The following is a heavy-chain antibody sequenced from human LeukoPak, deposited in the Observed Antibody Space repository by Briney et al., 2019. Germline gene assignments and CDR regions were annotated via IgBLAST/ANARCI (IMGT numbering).Heavy chain of an antibody. J-gene: IGHJ4*02. D-gene: IGHD7-27*01. V-gene: IGHV3-7*01. CDR1: GLNLRKSW. Sequence: GGSLRLSCAASGLNLRKSWMTWVRQAPGRGLEWVANIKDDGSEKYYVDSVKGRFTISRDNAKNSLYLQMNSLSAEDTAVYYCTNWGDTWGLDFWGQGILVSVSS. CDR2: IKDDGSEK. CDR3: TNWGDTWGLDF.